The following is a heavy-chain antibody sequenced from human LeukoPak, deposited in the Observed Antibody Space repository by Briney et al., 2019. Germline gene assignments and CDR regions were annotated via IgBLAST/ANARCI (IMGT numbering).Heavy chain of an antibody. V-gene: IGHV1-69*06. CDR1: GGTFSSYA. CDR3: ARAKYYGSGSYYKGAYYFDY. CDR2: IIPIFGTA. Sequence: SVKVSCKASGGTFSSYAISWVRQAPGQGLEWMGGIIPIFGTANYAQKFQGRVTITADKSTSTAYMELSSLRSEDTAVYYWARAKYYGSGSYYKGAYYFDYWGQGTLVTVSS. D-gene: IGHD3-10*01. J-gene: IGHJ4*02.